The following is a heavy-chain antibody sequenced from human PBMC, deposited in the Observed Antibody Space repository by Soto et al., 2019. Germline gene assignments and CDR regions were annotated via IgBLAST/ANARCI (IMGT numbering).Heavy chain of an antibody. CDR2: ISGSGGST. Sequence: GGSLRLSCAASGFTFSSYAMSWVRQAPGKGLEWVSAISGSGGSTYYADSVKGRFTISRDNSKNTLYLQMNSLRAEDTAVYYCAKAGGGYDFGPLDYWGQGTLVTVSS. CDR3: AKAGGGYDFGPLDY. V-gene: IGHV3-23*01. J-gene: IGHJ4*02. D-gene: IGHD5-12*01. CDR1: GFTFSSYA.